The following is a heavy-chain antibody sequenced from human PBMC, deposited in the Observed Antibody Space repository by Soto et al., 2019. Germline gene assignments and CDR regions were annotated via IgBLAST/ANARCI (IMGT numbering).Heavy chain of an antibody. D-gene: IGHD2-8*01. CDR2: IPYTGST. Sequence: PPETLSLTCPVSGVSIRSVRYYWVLIRQPPEKGLEWIGYIPYTGSTNYNPSLKSRVTISMDTSKNQFSLKLTSVTAADTALYYCARRRCLGVRCYEGDWLDPWDQGILVSVSS. J-gene: IGHJ5*02. CDR3: ARRRCLGVRCYEGDWLDP. CDR1: GVSIRSVRYY. V-gene: IGHV4-61*05.